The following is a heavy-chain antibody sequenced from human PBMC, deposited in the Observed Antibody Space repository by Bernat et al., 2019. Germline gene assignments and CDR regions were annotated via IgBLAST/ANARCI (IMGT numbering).Heavy chain of an antibody. J-gene: IGHJ4*02. V-gene: IGHV3-30*01. CDR3: AGDRSRQSGWLDY. CDR1: GFTFSSYA. Sequence: QVQLVESGGGVVQPGRSLRLSCAASGFTFSSYAMHWVRQAPGKGLEWVAVISYDGSNKYYADSVKGRFTISRDNSKNTLYLQMNSLRAEDTAVYYFAGDRSRQSGWLDYRGQGTLGTVSP. D-gene: IGHD6-19*01. CDR2: ISYDGSNK.